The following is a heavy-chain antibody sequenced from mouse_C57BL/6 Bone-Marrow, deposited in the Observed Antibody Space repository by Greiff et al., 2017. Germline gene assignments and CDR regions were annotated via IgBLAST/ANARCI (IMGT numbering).Heavy chain of an antibody. D-gene: IGHD2-4*01. V-gene: IGHV1-64*01. CDR2: MHPNGGSP. CDR1: GYTFTNYW. J-gene: IGHJ4*01. Sequence: QVQLQQSGAELVKPGASVKLSCKASGYTFTNYWMHWVKQRPGQGLEWIGMMHPNGGSPDYNEKFKSEATLSVDKSSRTAYMEIISLTSEDSAVYYCARSYDYDDYTMDYWGQGTSVTVSS. CDR3: ARSYDYDDYTMDY.